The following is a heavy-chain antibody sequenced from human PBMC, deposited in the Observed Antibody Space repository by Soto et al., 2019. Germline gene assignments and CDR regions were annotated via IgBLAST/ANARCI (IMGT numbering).Heavy chain of an antibody. D-gene: IGHD3-22*01. CDR3: ARGVFYYYGSSGYSPDY. Sequence: EVQLLESGGDLVQPGGSLRLSCVASGITFGSRAMSWVRQAPGEGLGWVSTITDNGGDSKYADSVRGRFTISRDNSKNMMYLQMNSLRPEDTAVYYCARGVFYYYGSSGYSPDYWGQGTLVTVSS. J-gene: IGHJ4*02. CDR2: ITDNGGDS. V-gene: IGHV3-23*01. CDR1: GITFGSRA.